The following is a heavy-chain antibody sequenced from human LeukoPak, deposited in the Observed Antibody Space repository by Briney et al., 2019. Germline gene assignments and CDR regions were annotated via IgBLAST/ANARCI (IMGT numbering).Heavy chain of an antibody. D-gene: IGHD3-10*01. CDR2: ISYDGSNK. Sequence: GRSLRLSCAASVFTFSSYGMHWVRQAPGKGLEWVAVISYDGSNKYYADSVKGRFTISRDNSKNTLYLQMNSLRAEDTAVYYCAKDHRAAYYYGSGSYYRPDYWGQGTLVTVSS. CDR1: VFTFSSYG. V-gene: IGHV3-30*18. CDR3: AKDHRAAYYYGSGSYYRPDY. J-gene: IGHJ4*02.